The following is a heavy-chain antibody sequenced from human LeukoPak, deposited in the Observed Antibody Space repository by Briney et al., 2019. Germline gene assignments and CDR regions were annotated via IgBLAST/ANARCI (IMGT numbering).Heavy chain of an antibody. CDR1: GGSISSGSYY. V-gene: IGHV4-39*01. CDR3: ARHARQWLVTNWFDP. J-gene: IGHJ5*02. CDR2: IYYSGST. D-gene: IGHD6-19*01. Sequence: SETLPLTCTVSGGSISSGSYYWGWIRQPPGKGLEWIGSIYYSGSTYYNPSLKSRVTISVDTSKNQFSLKLSSVTAADTAVYYCARHARQWLVTNWFDPWGQGTLVTVSS.